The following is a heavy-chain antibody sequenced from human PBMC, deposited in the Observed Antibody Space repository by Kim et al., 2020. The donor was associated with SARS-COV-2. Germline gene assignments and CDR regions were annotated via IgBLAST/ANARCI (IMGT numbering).Heavy chain of an antibody. Sequence: GGSLRLSCTASGFTFSNAWMSWVRQAPGKGLEWVGRIKSKTDGGTIDYAAPVKGRFTISRDDSRNTLYLQMDSLKIEDTAVYFCATRPPPHGDYCCDYWGREPWSPSPQ. CDR3: ATRPPPHGDYCCDY. D-gene: IGHD4-17*01. CDR1: GFTFSNAW. V-gene: IGHV3-15*01. CDR2: IKSKTDGGTI. J-gene: IGHJ4*02.